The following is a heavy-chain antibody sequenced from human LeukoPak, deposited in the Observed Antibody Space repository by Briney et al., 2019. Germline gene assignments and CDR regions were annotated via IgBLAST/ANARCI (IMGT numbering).Heavy chain of an antibody. D-gene: IGHD1-26*01. CDR3: AKDGKNFFDY. CDR2: ISSSSSYI. V-gene: IGHV3-21*04. Sequence: GGSLRLSCAASGFTFSSYSMNWVRQAPGKGLEWVSSISSSSSYIYYADSVKGRFTISRDNSKNSLSLQMNSLRAEDTALYYCAKDGKNFFDYWGQGTLVTVSS. J-gene: IGHJ4*02. CDR1: GFTFSSYS.